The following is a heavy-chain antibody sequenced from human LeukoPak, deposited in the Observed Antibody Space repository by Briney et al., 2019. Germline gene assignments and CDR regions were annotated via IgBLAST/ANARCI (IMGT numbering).Heavy chain of an antibody. D-gene: IGHD6-13*01. CDR3: ARDRGSSWYVDY. Sequence: ASVKVSCKTSGYSFTNYYIHWVRQAPGQGLEWMGWTNPTSGGTEYAQKFQGRVTMTGDTSISRAYMELSRLRSDDTAMYYCARDRGSSWYVDYWGQGTLVTVSS. CDR1: GYSFTNYY. J-gene: IGHJ4*02. CDR2: TNPTSGGT. V-gene: IGHV1-2*02.